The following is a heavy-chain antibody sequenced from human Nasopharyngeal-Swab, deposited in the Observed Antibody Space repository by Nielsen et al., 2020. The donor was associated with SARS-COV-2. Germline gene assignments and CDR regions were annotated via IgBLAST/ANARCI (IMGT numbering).Heavy chain of an antibody. CDR2: IIPVLPMT. CDR1: GGTFSSYG. CDR3: ARGGWLRRDYYYVYYYMDV. Sequence: SVKVSCKTSGGTFSSYGISWVRQAPGEGLEWMGGIIPVLPMTRYAQKFRDRVTITADTSTSTAYMELSSLGSEDTATYYCARGGWLRRDYYYVYYYMDVWGKGTTVTVSS. V-gene: IGHV1-69*10. D-gene: IGHD5-24*01. J-gene: IGHJ6*03.